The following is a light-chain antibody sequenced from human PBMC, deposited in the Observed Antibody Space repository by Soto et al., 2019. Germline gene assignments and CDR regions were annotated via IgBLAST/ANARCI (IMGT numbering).Light chain of an antibody. CDR3: NQSYSTPLT. Sequence: DIQMTQSPSSPSASVGGRVTITCQARQSISSYLQWYQQQPEKAPKLMIYTASSKQNGVPSRFSGSGSGTDFTLTISSLQPEDFSTYYCNQSYSTPLTFGGGTKVEIK. CDR1: QSISSY. CDR2: TAS. J-gene: IGKJ4*01. V-gene: IGKV1-39*01.